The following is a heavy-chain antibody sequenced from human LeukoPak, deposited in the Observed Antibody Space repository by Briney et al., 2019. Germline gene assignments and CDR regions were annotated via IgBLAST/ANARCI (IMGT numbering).Heavy chain of an antibody. D-gene: IGHD6-13*01. Sequence: NPSQTPSLTCTVSGGSISSSSYYWGWIRQPPGKGLEWIGSIYYSGSTNYNPSLKSRVTISVDTSKNQFSLKLSSVTAADTAVYYCAREMVRFGSSWEDYWGQGTLVTVSS. V-gene: IGHV4-39*07. CDR2: IYYSGST. J-gene: IGHJ4*02. CDR1: GGSISSSSYY. CDR3: AREMVRFGSSWEDY.